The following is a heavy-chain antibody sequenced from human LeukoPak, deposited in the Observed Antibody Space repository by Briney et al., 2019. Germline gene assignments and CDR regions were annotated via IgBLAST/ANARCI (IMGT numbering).Heavy chain of an antibody. D-gene: IGHD3-10*01. J-gene: IGHJ4*02. CDR3: VKDRAGTYFDY. V-gene: IGHV3-30*18. CDR1: GFTFSNYD. Sequence: PGRSLRLSCAATGFTFSNYDMHWVRQAPAKGLPWVAVISYDGTNKQYADSVKGRFTISRDDSKNTLYLQMNSLRAEDTAVYYCVKDRAGTYFDYWGQGTLVTVSS. CDR2: ISYDGTNK.